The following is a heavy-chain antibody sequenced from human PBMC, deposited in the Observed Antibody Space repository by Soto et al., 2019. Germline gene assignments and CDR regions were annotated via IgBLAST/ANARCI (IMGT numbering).Heavy chain of an antibody. D-gene: IGHD6-6*01. Sequence: QVQLVQSGAEVKKPGASVKVSCKASGYTFTSYGISWVRQAPGQGLEWMGWISAYNGNTNYAQKLQGRVTMTTDTTTSTADMELRSLRSDDTAVDYCAREYGIAAPPSYYYYYMDVWGKGTTVTVSS. J-gene: IGHJ6*03. CDR1: GYTFTSYG. V-gene: IGHV1-18*01. CDR2: ISAYNGNT. CDR3: AREYGIAAPPSYYYYYMDV.